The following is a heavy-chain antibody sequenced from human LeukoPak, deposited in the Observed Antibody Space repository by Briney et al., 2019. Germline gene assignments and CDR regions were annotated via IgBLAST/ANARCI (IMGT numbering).Heavy chain of an antibody. CDR2: INNDGRRT. V-gene: IGHV3-74*01. D-gene: IGHD6-13*01. CDR1: GFTFRNYW. CDR3: ASASSHRIAAGGDY. Sequence: GGSLRLSCAASGFTFRNYWMHRVRQAPGKGLVWLSRINNDGRRTSYADSVKGRFTVSRDSAKNTLYLQMNSLRAEDTAVYYCASASSHRIAAGGDYWGQGTLVTVSS. J-gene: IGHJ4*02.